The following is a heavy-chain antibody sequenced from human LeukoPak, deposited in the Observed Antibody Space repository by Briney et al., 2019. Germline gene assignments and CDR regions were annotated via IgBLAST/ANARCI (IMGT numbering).Heavy chain of an antibody. V-gene: IGHV3-21*04. CDR2: ITSSSTYS. CDR1: EFTFSDYN. D-gene: IGHD3-10*01. CDR3: AKGGFGRPFDY. Sequence: GESLRLSCVASEFTFSDYNVNWVRQAPGKGLEWVSSITSSSTYSYYADSVKGRFTISRDNAKNSLYLQMNSLRVEDTAVYYCAKGGFGRPFDYWGQGTLATV. J-gene: IGHJ4*02.